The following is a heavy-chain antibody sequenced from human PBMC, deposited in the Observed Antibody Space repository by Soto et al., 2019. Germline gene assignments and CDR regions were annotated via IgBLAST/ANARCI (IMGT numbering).Heavy chain of an antibody. D-gene: IGHD4-17*01. CDR3: ATDDYGAYDF. CDR1: GYTFTAYY. Sequence: QAQLVQSGAEVKKPGASVKVSCKVFGYTFTAYYIHWVRQAPGQGLECMGWVDPRSGVTNYAQRVQGRVMMTREKSISTVSMALSGLTSDDTALYYCATDDYGAYDFWGQGTLVTVSS. J-gene: IGHJ1*01. CDR2: VDPRSGVT. V-gene: IGHV1-2*02.